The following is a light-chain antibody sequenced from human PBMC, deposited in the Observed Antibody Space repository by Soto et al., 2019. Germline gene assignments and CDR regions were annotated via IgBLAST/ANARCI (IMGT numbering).Light chain of an antibody. Sequence: QSVLTQPPSASGTPGQRVNISCSGSSSNIGSNYVYWYRQFPGTAPKLLIQRNNQRPSGVPARFSGSKSGTSASLAISGLXXXXXXXXXCGGWDDSLSGPVFGGGTKLTVL. CDR3: GGWDDSLSGPV. V-gene: IGLV1-47*01. CDR2: RNN. J-gene: IGLJ2*01. CDR1: SSNIGSNY.